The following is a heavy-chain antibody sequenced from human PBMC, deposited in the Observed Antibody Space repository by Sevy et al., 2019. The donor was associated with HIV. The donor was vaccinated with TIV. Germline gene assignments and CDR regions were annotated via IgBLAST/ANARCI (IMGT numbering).Heavy chain of an antibody. CDR1: GYKFTSYW. J-gene: IGHJ4*02. Sequence: GESLKISCQGSGYKFTSYWIAWVRQMPGKGLEWMGIIYPGDSETRYSPSLQGQVTISAGKSISTAYLQWSSLKASDTAIYFCARRVYDTSGYPQYYFDYWGQGTLVTVSS. D-gene: IGHD3-22*01. CDR2: IYPGDSET. V-gene: IGHV5-51*01. CDR3: ARRVYDTSGYPQYYFDY.